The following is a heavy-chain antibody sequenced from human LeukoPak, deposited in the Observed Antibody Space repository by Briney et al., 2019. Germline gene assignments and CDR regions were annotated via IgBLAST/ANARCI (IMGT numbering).Heavy chain of an antibody. CDR3: ARDPVSWKGLYYYYYMDV. CDR1: GFTFSSYS. CDR2: ISSSSSTI. D-gene: IGHD1-1*01. J-gene: IGHJ6*03. Sequence: QPGGSLRLSCAASGFTFSSYSMNWVRQAPGKGLEWVSYISSSSSTIYYADSVKGRFTISRDNAKNSLYLQMNSLRAEDTAVYYCARDPVSWKGLYYYYYMDVWGKGTTVTVSS. V-gene: IGHV3-48*04.